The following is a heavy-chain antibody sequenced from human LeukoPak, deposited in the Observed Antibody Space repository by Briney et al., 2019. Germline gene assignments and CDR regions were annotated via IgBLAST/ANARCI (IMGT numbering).Heavy chain of an antibody. CDR3: ARYNWNDVVSALDY. Sequence: GASVRVSCKASEYTLSGYYIHWVRQAPGQGLEWMGWINPNSGETNYAQKFQGGVTLTRDTSISTFYMEVSRLRSDDTAVYFCARYNWNDVVSALDYWGQGTLVTVSS. CDR1: EYTLSGYY. V-gene: IGHV1-2*02. D-gene: IGHD1-1*01. CDR2: INPNSGET. J-gene: IGHJ4*02.